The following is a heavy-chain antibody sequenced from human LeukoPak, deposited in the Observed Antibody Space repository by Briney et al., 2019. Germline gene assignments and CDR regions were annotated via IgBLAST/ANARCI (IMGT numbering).Heavy chain of an antibody. CDR3: ARESYYYDSSGYYYPDAFDI. J-gene: IGHJ3*02. CDR1: GFTFSSYA. Sequence: GGSLRLSCAASGFTFSSYAMSWVRQAPGKGLEWVSSISSSSSYIYYADSVKGRFTISRDNAKNSLYLQMNSLRAEDTAVYYCARESYYYDSSGYYYPDAFDIWGQGTMVTVSS. V-gene: IGHV3-21*01. CDR2: ISSSSSYI. D-gene: IGHD3-22*01.